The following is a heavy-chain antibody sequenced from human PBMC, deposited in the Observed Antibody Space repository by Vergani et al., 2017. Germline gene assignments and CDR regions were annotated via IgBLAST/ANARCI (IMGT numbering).Heavy chain of an antibody. CDR1: GGSVRTSIGYY. D-gene: IGHD3-3*01. J-gene: IGHJ4*02. V-gene: IGHV4-61*02. Sequence: QVQLQESGPGLVKPSQTLSLSCTVSGGSVRTSIGYYWTWIRQPAGKTLEWIGEIFSSGTTNYNPSFKNRVTMSVDTSKNQFSLKLSSVTAADTAEYYCARTYYDFWSGYYGPNYFDYWGQGTLVTVSS. CDR2: IFSSGTT. CDR3: ARTYYDFWSGYYGPNYFDY.